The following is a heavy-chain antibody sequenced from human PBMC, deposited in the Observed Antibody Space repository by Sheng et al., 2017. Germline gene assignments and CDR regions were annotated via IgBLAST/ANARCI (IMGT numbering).Heavy chain of an antibody. J-gene: IGHJ3*02. CDR2: INHSGST. CDR1: GGSFSGYY. CDR3: ARDRRRAGVVIPRNAFDI. D-gene: IGHD3-3*01. Sequence: VQLQQWGAGLLKPSETLSLTCAVYGGSFSGYYWSWIRQPPGKGLEWIGEINHSGSTNYNPSLKSRVTISVDTSKNQFSLKLSSVTAADTAVYYCARDRRRAGVVIPRNAFDIWGQGTMVTVSS. V-gene: IGHV4-34*01.